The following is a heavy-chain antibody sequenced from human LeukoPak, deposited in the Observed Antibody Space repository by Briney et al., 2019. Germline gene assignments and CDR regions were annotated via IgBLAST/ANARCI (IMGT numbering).Heavy chain of an antibody. CDR3: AREGYYDSSGNCF. Sequence: SVKVSCKASGGSFSSYAISWVRQAPGQGLEWLGRIIPILGIANYAQKFQGRVTITADKSTSTAYMELSSLRSEDTAVYYCAREGYYDSSGNCFWGQGTLVTVSS. D-gene: IGHD3-22*01. CDR1: GGSFSSYA. V-gene: IGHV1-69*04. J-gene: IGHJ4*02. CDR2: IIPILGIA.